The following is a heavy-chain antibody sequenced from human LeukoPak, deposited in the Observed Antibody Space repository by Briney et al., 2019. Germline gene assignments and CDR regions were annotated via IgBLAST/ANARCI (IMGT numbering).Heavy chain of an antibody. CDR2: ISGDGVST. V-gene: IGHV3-43*02. J-gene: IGHJ4*02. Sequence: GGSLRLSCAASGFTFDDSAIHWVRQAPGKGLEWVSLISGDGVSTYYADSVKGRFTISRDNSKNSLYLQMNSLRTEDTALYYCAENLTSYVDHWGQGTLVTVSS. CDR3: AENLTSYVDH. D-gene: IGHD5-18*01. CDR1: GFTFDDSA.